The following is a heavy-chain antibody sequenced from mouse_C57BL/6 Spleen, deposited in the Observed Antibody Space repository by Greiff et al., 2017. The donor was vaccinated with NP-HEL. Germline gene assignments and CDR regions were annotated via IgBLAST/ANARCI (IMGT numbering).Heavy chain of an antibody. J-gene: IGHJ1*03. D-gene: IGHD1-2*01. V-gene: IGHV14-4*01. CDR2: IDPENGDT. CDR1: GFNIKDDY. CDR3: THYPEPYWYVDV. Sequence: EVQLQQSGAELVRPGASVKLSCTASGFNIKDDYMHWVKQRPEQGLEWIGWIDPENGDTEYASKFQGKATITADTSSNTAYLQLSSLTSEDTAVYYCTHYPEPYWYVDVWGTGTTVTVSS.